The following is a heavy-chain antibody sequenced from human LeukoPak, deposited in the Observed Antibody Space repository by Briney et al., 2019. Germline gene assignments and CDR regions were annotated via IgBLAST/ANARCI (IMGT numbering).Heavy chain of an antibody. CDR1: GFTFSTAW. CDR3: ATDSGHAFYY. Sequence: GGSLRLSCAASGFTFSTAWMYWVRQAPGKGLVWVSRIYSDGSDTTYADSVKGRFTISRDNAKNTVYLQMNSLRVEDTAVYYCATDSGHAFYYWGQGTMVTVSS. V-gene: IGHV3-74*01. CDR2: IYSDGSDT. J-gene: IGHJ3*01. D-gene: IGHD3-10*01.